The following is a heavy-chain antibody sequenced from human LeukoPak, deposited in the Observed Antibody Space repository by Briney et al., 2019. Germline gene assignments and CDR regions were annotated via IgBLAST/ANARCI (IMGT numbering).Heavy chain of an antibody. CDR2: ISYDGSNK. V-gene: IGHV3-30*03. Sequence: AGGSLRLSCAASGFTFSSYSMNWVRQAPGKGLEWVAVISYDGSNKYYADSVKGRFTISRDNSKNTLYLQMNSLRAEDTAVYYCARADLKLLWFGESHPDAFDIWGQGTMVTVSS. D-gene: IGHD3-10*01. CDR1: GFTFSSYS. CDR3: ARADLKLLWFGESHPDAFDI. J-gene: IGHJ3*02.